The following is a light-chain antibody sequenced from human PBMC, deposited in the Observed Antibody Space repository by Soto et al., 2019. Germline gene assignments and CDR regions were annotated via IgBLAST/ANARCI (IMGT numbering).Light chain of an antibody. CDR1: QSLVHSDENTY. CDR2: KVS. Sequence: DLVMTQSPLSLPVTLGQPASISCRSSQSLVHSDENTYLSWFHQRPGQSPRRLIYKVSNRDSGVPDRVSGSGSGTDFTLKISRVEAEDVGVYYCMQGSKWPHTFGQGTKLEIK. CDR3: MQGSKWPHT. J-gene: IGKJ2*01. V-gene: IGKV2-30*02.